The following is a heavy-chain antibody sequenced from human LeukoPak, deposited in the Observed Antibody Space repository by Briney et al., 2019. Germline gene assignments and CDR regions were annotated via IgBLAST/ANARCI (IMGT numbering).Heavy chain of an antibody. V-gene: IGHV3-9*01. CDR3: AKDTGGNGAYFYAMDV. CDR1: GFAFHNYS. Sequence: GRSLRLSCVGSGFAFHNYSIHWVRRPPGKGLECVSAINWNSDTKAYADSVKGRFTISRDRARNSLYLQMDSLRPEDTALYYCAKDTGGNGAYFYAMDVWGQGTSVTVSS. J-gene: IGHJ6*02. D-gene: IGHD4-23*01. CDR2: INWNSDTK.